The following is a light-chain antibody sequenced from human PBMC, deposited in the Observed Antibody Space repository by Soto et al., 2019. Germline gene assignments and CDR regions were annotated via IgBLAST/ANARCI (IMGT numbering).Light chain of an antibody. CDR2: GAS. J-gene: IGKJ5*01. V-gene: IGKV3-20*01. CDR3: QKYDRSPMN. CDR1: QSVSSSN. Sequence: EIVLTQSPGTLSFSPVERATLSFRSSQSVSSSNLAWYQQKPGQSPRLLIYGASSRATGIPDRFSGSGSGTSFTLTISRLEPEDFALYYCQKYDRSPMNFGQGTRLEIK.